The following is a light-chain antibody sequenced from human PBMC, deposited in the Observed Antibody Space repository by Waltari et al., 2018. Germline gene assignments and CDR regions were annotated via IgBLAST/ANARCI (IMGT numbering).Light chain of an antibody. CDR3: ISYAGSDNLV. CDR1: SSGVGGYTY. V-gene: IGLV2-8*01. CDR2: EVT. J-gene: IGLJ2*01. Sequence: QSALTQPPSASGSPGQSVTISCTGISSGVGGYTYVSWYQQHPGKAPKLMIYEVTRRPSGVPDRFSGSKSGNTASLTVSGLQADDEADYYCISYAGSDNLVFGGGTKLTVL.